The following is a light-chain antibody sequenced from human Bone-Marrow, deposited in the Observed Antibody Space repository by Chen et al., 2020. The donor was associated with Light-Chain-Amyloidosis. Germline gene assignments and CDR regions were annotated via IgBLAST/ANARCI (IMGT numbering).Light chain of an antibody. Sequence: SYVLTQPSSVSVAPGQTATIACGGNNIGSTSVHWYQQTPGQAPLLVVYDDSDRPSGIPERLSGSHSGNTADLHISRVGAGDEADYDCQVWDRSSDRPVFGGGTKLTVL. CDR1: NIGSTS. CDR3: QVWDRSSDRPV. CDR2: DDS. V-gene: IGLV3-21*02. J-gene: IGLJ3*02.